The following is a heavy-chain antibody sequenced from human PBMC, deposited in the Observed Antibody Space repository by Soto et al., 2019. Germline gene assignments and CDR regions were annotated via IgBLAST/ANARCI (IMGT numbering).Heavy chain of an antibody. CDR3: ARDNKGFDC. Sequence: GGSLRLSCAASGFTFSSYWMHWVRQAPGKGLVWVSRINSDGNGANYADSVRGRFTISRDNAKNTLYLQMHSLRAEDTAVYYCARDNKGFDCWGQGTLVTVSS. V-gene: IGHV3-74*01. J-gene: IGHJ4*02. CDR2: INSDGNGA. CDR1: GFTFSSYW.